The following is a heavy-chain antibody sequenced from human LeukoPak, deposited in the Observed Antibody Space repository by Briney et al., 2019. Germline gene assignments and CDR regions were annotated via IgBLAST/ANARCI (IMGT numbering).Heavy chain of an antibody. CDR1: GYTFTGYY. J-gene: IGHJ5*02. CDR3: ARDLLMYYSGSGEST. CDR2: INPHSGGT. V-gene: IGHV1-2*02. Sequence: ASVKVSCKASGYTFTGYYMHWVRQAPGQGLEWMGWINPHSGGTNYAQKFQGRVTMTRDTSISTDYMELSRLRSDDTAVYYCARDLLMYYSGSGESTWGQGTLVTVSP. D-gene: IGHD3-10*01.